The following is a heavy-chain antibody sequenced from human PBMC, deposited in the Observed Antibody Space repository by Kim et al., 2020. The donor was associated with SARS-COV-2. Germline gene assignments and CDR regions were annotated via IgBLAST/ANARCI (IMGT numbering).Heavy chain of an antibody. D-gene: IGHD3-10*01. CDR3: AKDAGYGSGSYPSMDV. Sequence: GGSLRLSCAASGFTFSSYGMHWVRQAPGKGLEWVAVISYDGSNKYYADSVKGRFTISRDNSKNTLYLQMNSLRAEDTAVYYCAKDAGYGSGSYPSMDVWGQGTTVTVSS. J-gene: IGHJ6*02. CDR2: ISYDGSNK. CDR1: GFTFSSYG. V-gene: IGHV3-30*18.